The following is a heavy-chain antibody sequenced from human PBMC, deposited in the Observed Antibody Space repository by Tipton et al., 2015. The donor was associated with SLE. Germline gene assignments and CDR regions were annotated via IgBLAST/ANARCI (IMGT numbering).Heavy chain of an antibody. Sequence: LSLTCTVSGYSISSGYYWGWIRQPPGKGLEWMAFIRYDGSNKYYADSVKGRFTISRDNSKNTLYLQMNSLRAEDTAVYYCAKDRLWFRDGSGMDVWGQGTTVTVSS. J-gene: IGHJ6*02. CDR2: IRYDGSNK. CDR3: AKDRLWFRDGSGMDV. V-gene: IGHV3-30*02. D-gene: IGHD3-10*01. CDR1: GYSISSGYY.